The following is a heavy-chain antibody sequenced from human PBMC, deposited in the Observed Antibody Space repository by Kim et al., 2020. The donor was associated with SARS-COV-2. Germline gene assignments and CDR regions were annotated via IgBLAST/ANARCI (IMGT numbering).Heavy chain of an antibody. D-gene: IGHD3-16*01. V-gene: IGHV3-11*01. CDR2: ISSSGSTK. Sequence: GGSLRLSCAASGFTFSDDYMSWNRQAPGKGLEWVSYISSSGSTKYYAGPVKGRFTISRDNAKKSLYLQMNSLRAEDTAVYYCARSETYLPVPDYWGQGT. CDR1: GFTFSDDY. J-gene: IGHJ4*02. CDR3: ARSETYLPVPDY.